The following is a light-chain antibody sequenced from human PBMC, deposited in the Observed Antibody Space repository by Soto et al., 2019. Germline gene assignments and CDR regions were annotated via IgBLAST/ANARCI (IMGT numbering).Light chain of an antibody. Sequence: QSALTQPASVSGSPGQSIAISCTGTSSDVGGYNSVSWYQHHPGKAPKVGIYDVSSRPSGVSDRFSGSKSGNTASLTISGLQAEDEADYYCSSYASATTPVFGGGTKLTVL. CDR2: DVS. V-gene: IGLV2-14*03. CDR1: SSDVGGYNS. J-gene: IGLJ3*02. CDR3: SSYASATTPV.